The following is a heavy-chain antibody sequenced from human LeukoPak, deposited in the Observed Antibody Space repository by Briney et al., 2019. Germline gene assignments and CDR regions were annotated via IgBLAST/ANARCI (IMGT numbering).Heavy chain of an antibody. J-gene: IGHJ4*02. Sequence: GGSLRLSCAASGFTFSDYYMSWIRQAPGKGLEWVSDISSTSIYTNYADSVKGRFTISRDNAKNSLYLLMNSLRAEDTAVYYCAREDGYSSSWYSDYWGQGTLVTVSS. CDR2: ISSTSIYT. V-gene: IGHV3-11*05. D-gene: IGHD6-13*01. CDR3: AREDGYSSSWYSDY. CDR1: GFTFSDYY.